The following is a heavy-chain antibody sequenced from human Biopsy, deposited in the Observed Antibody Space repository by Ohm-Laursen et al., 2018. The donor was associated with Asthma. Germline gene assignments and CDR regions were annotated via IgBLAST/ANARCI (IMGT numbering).Heavy chain of an antibody. V-gene: IGHV1-69*01. D-gene: IGHD2-2*01. CDR1: GGTFKTYV. CDR3: ARKAGSCISRTCYSLDF. CDR2: INSVFGTT. J-gene: IGHJ4*02. Sequence: SPVKVSCKSLGGTFKTYVIGWVRQAPGQGLEWMGGINSVFGTTTYPQKFQDRVTITADDSTSTVYMELSSLRSEDTAVYYCARKAGSCISRTCYSLDFWGQGTLVTVSS.